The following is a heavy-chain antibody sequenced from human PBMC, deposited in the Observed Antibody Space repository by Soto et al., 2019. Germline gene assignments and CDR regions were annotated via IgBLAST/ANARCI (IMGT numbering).Heavy chain of an antibody. Sequence: GGSLRLSSVGSGFTXSSNWMTWVSKAQGKGLEWGGNIRQEGSEKNYVDSVKGRFTISRDNAKNSLYLQMNSLRAEDTAVYYCSREIVVARGASYFDYWGPGTLVTGSS. V-gene: IGHV3-7*04. CDR2: IRQEGSEK. J-gene: IGHJ4*02. D-gene: IGHD2-2*01. CDR3: SREIVVARGASYFDY. CDR1: GFTXSSNW.